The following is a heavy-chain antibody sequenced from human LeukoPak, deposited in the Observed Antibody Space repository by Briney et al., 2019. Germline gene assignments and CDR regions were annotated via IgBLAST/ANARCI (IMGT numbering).Heavy chain of an antibody. V-gene: IGHV3-21*01. Sequence: GGSLRLSCAASGFTFSSYSMNWVRQAPGKGLEWVSSISSSSSYIYYADSVKGRFTISRDNAKNSLYLQMNSLRAEDTAVYYCARDDTTWYYFDYWGQGTLVTVSP. J-gene: IGHJ4*02. CDR1: GFTFSSYS. CDR3: ARDDTTWYYFDY. D-gene: IGHD1-14*01. CDR2: ISSSSSYI.